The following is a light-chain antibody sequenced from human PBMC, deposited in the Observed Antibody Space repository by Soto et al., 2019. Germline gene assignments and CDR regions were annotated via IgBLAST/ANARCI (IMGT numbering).Light chain of an antibody. Sequence: DIQMTQSPSTXSASVRDRVTITCWASESISTWLAWYQQKPGKAPKLLIYMASTLENGVPSRFSGSGSGTEFTLTISSLQPDDFATYYCQQYKSYSRTFCQGTKEDIK. J-gene: IGKJ1*01. CDR1: ESISTW. CDR2: MAS. V-gene: IGKV1-5*03. CDR3: QQYKSYSRT.